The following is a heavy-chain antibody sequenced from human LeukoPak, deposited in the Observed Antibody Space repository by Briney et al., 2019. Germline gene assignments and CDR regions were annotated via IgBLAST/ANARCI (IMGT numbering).Heavy chain of an antibody. CDR1: AYTLTALY. CDR3: ARDAMSDF. Sequence: GASVPVSCKASAYTLTALYMHWVRQAPGQGIEWMGWITPYSGDIKYAEKFQGRVTMTRDTSIGTAYMELRRLRFDDTAVYYCARDAMSDFWGQGTLVIVSS. D-gene: IGHD2-2*01. J-gene: IGHJ4*02. CDR2: ITPYSGDI. V-gene: IGHV1-2*02.